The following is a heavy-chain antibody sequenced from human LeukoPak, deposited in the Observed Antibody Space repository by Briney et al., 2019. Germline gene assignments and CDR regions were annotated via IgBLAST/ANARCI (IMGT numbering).Heavy chain of an antibody. J-gene: IGHJ6*04. CDR2: ISSNGGST. D-gene: IGHD3-10*02. CDR1: GFTFSSYA. Sequence: GSLRLSCAASGFTFSSYAMHWVRQAPGKGLEYVSAISSNGGSTYYANSVKGRFTISRDNAKNSLYLQMNSLRAEDTAVYYCAELGITMIGGVWGKGTTVTISS. V-gene: IGHV3-64*01. CDR3: AELGITMIGGV.